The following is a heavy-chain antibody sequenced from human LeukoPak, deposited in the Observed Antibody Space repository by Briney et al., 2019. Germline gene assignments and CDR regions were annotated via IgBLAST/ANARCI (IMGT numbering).Heavy chain of an antibody. D-gene: IGHD2-21*02. V-gene: IGHV4-39*07. CDR1: GGSISSSSYY. CDR3: ARDPATYCGGDCLNYGMDV. J-gene: IGHJ6*02. CDR2: IYYSGST. Sequence: PSETLSLTCTVSGGSISSSSYYWGWIRQPPGKGLEWIGSIYYSGSTYYNPSLKSRVTISVDTSKNQFSLKLSSVTAADTAVYYCARDPATYCGGDCLNYGMDVWGQGTTVTVSS.